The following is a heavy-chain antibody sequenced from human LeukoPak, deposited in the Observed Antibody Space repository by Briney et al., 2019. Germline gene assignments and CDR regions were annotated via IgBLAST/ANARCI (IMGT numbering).Heavy chain of an antibody. CDR3: AREAPSYYYDSSGLYYFDY. CDR1: GGSISSGGYY. Sequence: SQTLSLTCTVSGGSISSGGYYWSWIRQPPGKGLEWIGYIYHSGSTYYNPSLKSRVTISVDRSKNQFSLKLSSVTAADTAVYYCAREAPSYYYDSSGLYYFDYWGQGTLVTVSS. D-gene: IGHD3-22*01. CDR2: IYHSGST. V-gene: IGHV4-30-2*01. J-gene: IGHJ4*02.